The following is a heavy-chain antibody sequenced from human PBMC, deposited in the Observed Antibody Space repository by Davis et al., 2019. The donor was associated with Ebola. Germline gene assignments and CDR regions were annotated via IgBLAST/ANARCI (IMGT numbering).Heavy chain of an antibody. J-gene: IGHJ6*02. CDR3: AIVAYYYYGMDV. CDR2: ISSSGNYI. CDR1: GFSFSSYT. V-gene: IGHV3-21*01. Sequence: GGSLRLSCAASGFSFSSYTMNWVRQAPGKGLEWVSSISSSGNYIYQTDSLKGRFIISRDNAKNSLYLQMNGLRAEDTAVYYCAIVAYYYYGMDVWGQGTTVTVSS.